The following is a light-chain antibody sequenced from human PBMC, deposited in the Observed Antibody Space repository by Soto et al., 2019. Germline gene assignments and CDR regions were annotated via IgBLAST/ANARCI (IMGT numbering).Light chain of an antibody. V-gene: IGKV1-27*01. CDR3: QKYSSVPV. CDR1: QGIRNF. J-gene: IGKJ3*01. Sequence: DIQTTQSPTSLSASVGDRVTITCRASQGIRNFVAWYQQKPGKAPKLLIYAASTLQSGVPSRFSGSGSGTDLTLTINSLQPEDVATYSCQKYSSVPVFGPGTKVEIK. CDR2: AAS.